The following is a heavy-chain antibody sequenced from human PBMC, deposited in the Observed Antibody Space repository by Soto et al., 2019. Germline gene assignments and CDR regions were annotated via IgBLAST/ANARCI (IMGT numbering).Heavy chain of an antibody. D-gene: IGHD2-2*02. CDR3: ARGTPSIEHCTSTSCYNPNYFYGLDV. CDR1: GGSISSGDYY. CDR2: IYYSGTT. J-gene: IGHJ6*02. Sequence: PSETLSLTCTVSGGSISSGDYYWSWIRQPPGKSLEWIGYIYYSGTTYNNPSLKSRVSISVDTSKNQFSLKLTSVTAADTAVYYCARGTPSIEHCTSTSCYNPNYFYGLDVWGQGTTVTVSS. V-gene: IGHV4-30-4*01.